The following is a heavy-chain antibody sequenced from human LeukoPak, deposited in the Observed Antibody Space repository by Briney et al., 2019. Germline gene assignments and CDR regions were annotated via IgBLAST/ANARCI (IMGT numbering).Heavy chain of an antibody. D-gene: IGHD3-10*01. CDR1: GGTFSSYA. CDR3: ARVRSIYGSGIFDI. J-gene: IGHJ3*02. Sequence: SVKVSCKASGGTFSSYAISWVRQAPGQGLEWMGRIIPIFGTANYAQKFQGRVTITTDESTSTAYMELSSLRSEDTAVYYCARVRSIYGSGIFDIWGQGTMVTVSS. V-gene: IGHV1-69*05. CDR2: IIPIFGTA.